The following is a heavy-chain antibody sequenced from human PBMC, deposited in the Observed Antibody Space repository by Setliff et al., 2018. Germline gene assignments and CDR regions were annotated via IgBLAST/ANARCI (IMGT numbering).Heavy chain of an antibody. CDR2: ISSSGTTI. J-gene: IGHJ6*03. D-gene: IGHD3-10*02. V-gene: IGHV3-48*03. CDR1: GFTFSSYE. CDR3: VRDDVRGYYMDV. Sequence: PGGSLRLSCAASGFTFSSYEMNWVRQAPGKGLEWVSYISSSGTTIYYADAGKGRFTISRDNAKDSLYLQMNSLRAEDTAVYYCVRDDVRGYYMDVWGKGTTVTVSS.